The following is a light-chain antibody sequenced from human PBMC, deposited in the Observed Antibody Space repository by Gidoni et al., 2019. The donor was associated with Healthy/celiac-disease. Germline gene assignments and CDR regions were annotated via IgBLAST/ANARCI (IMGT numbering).Light chain of an antibody. CDR3: QQYDNLTIT. CDR2: DAS. J-gene: IGKJ5*01. CDR1: QDISNY. Sequence: DIPMTQSPPSLSASVGDRVTITCQASQDISNYLNWDQQKPGKAPKLLIYDASNLETGVQSRFSGSGSGTDFTFTISSLQPENIATYYCQQYDNLTITFGQGTRLEIK. V-gene: IGKV1-33*01.